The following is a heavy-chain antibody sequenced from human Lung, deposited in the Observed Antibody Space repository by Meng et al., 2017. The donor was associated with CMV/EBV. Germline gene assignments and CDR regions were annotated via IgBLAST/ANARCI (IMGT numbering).Heavy chain of an antibody. D-gene: IGHD6-19*01. V-gene: IGHV1-2*06. CDR3: ARSSGWSRFDY. CDR1: GYTITDYY. Sequence: QVQLVQSGAEGKKPGASVKVSCKASGYTITDYYLHWARQAPGQGLEWMGRISPNSGDTNYAQNFQGRVTMTRDTSINTIYMELSRLTSEDTAVYYCARSSGWSRFDYWGHGTLVTVSS. CDR2: ISPNSGDT. J-gene: IGHJ4*01.